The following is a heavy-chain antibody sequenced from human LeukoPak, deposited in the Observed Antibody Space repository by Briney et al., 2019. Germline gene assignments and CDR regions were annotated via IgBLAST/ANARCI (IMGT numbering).Heavy chain of an antibody. D-gene: IGHD3-9*01. CDR2: ISSSSSTI. CDR1: GFTFSSYS. Sequence: PGGSLRLSCAASGFTFSSYSMNWVRQAPGKGLEWVSYISSSSSTIYYADSVKGRFTISRDNAKNSLYLQMNSLRAEDTAVYYCAKGDFDWLLDYFDYWGQGTLVTVSS. J-gene: IGHJ4*02. CDR3: AKGDFDWLLDYFDY. V-gene: IGHV3-48*01.